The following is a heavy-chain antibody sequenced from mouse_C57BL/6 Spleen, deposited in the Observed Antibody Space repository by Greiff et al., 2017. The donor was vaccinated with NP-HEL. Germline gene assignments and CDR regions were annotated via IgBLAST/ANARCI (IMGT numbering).Heavy chain of an antibody. CDR2: IDPSDSDT. V-gene: IGHV1-52*01. J-gene: IGHJ3*01. CDR3: ARAGDGYYSSWFAY. D-gene: IGHD2-3*01. CDR1: GYTFTSYW. Sequence: VQLQQPGAELVRPGSSVKLSCKASGYTFTSYWMHWVKQRPIQGLEWIGNIDPSDSDTHYNQKFKDKATLTVDKSSSTAYMQLSSLTSEDSAVYYCARAGDGYYSSWFAYWGQGTLVTVSA.